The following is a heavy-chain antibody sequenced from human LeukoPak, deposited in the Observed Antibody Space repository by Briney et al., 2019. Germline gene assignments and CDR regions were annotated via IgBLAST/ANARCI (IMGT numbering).Heavy chain of an antibody. J-gene: IGHJ3*02. CDR2: IIPIFGTA. CDR3: AKVRSDPPEVHAFDI. V-gene: IGHV1-69*13. Sequence: SVKVSCKVSGYTLTELSMHWVRQAPGQGLEWMGGIIPIFGTANYAQKFQGRVTITADESTSTAYMELSSLRAEDTAVYYCAKVRSDPPEVHAFDIWGQGTMVTVSS. CDR1: GYTLTELS. D-gene: IGHD2-15*01.